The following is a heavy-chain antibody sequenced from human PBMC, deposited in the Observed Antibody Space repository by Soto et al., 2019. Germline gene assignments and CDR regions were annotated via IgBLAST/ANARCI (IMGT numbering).Heavy chain of an antibody. J-gene: IGHJ5*02. CDR3: AREEYRQLDH. CDR2: IDPKSGGT. D-gene: IGHD3-16*02. V-gene: IGHV1-2*02. CDR1: GPTFIAYY. Sequence: QLVQSGAEVQKPGASVRVSCKTSGPTFIAYYIHWVRQAPGQGLEWMGWIDPKSGGTTYEQKFLGRVTMTSDTSIHTAYMDLNRLTSDDTAVYYCAREEYRQLDHWGQGTLVTVSS.